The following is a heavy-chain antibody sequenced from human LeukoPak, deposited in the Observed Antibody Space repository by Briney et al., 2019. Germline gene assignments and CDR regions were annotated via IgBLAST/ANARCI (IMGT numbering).Heavy chain of an antibody. CDR2: ISGSGGST. Sequence: GGSLRLSCAASGFTFSSYAMSWVRQAPGKGLEWVSAISGSGGSTYYADSVKGRFTISRDNAKNSLYLQMNGLRAEDTAVYYCAELGITMIGGVWGKGTTVTISS. V-gene: IGHV3-23*01. CDR1: GFTFSSYA. D-gene: IGHD3-10*02. CDR3: AELGITMIGGV. J-gene: IGHJ6*04.